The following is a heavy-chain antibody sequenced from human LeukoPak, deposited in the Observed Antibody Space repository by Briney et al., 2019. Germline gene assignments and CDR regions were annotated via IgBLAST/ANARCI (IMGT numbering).Heavy chain of an antibody. D-gene: IGHD3-10*01. CDR2: IHNDYRT. V-gene: IGHV3-53*01. CDR1: GFTVSSNF. Sequence: GGSLTLSCAASGFTVSSNFMHWVRQAPGKGLEWVAGIHNDYRTFYADSVKGRFTILRDDSANTVYLQMNSLRAEDTAIFYCANHFGGGQGALVTVSS. CDR3: ANHFG. J-gene: IGHJ4*02.